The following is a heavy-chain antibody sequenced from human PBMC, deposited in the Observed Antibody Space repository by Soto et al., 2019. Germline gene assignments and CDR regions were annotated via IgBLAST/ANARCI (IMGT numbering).Heavy chain of an antibody. CDR1: GFTFSSYA. D-gene: IGHD3-3*01. Sequence: GGSLRLACAASGFTFSSYAMRWARQAAGEGLEWVSAISGSGGSTYYADSVKGRFTISRDNSKNTLYLQMNSLSAEDTAVYYCARVAGITIFGVVPSYGMDVWGQGTTVTVSS. CDR2: ISGSGGST. J-gene: IGHJ6*02. CDR3: ARVAGITIFGVVPSYGMDV. V-gene: IGHV3-23*01.